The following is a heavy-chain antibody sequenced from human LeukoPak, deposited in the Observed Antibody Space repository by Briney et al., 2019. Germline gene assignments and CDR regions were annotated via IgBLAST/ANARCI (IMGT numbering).Heavy chain of an antibody. D-gene: IGHD3-10*01. V-gene: IGHV4-59*01. Sequence: SETLSLTCTVSGGSISSYYWSWIRQPPGKGLEWIGYIYYSGSTNYNPSLKSRVTISVDTSKNQFSLKLSSVTAADTAVYYCARVPLYYYGSGSYLGFFDYWGQGTLVTVSS. CDR3: ARVPLYYYGSGSYLGFFDY. CDR1: GGSISSYY. J-gene: IGHJ4*02. CDR2: IYYSGST.